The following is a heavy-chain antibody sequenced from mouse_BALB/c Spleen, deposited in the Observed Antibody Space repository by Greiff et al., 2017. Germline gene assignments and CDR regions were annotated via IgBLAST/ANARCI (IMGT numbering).Heavy chain of an antibody. CDR3: ARGWQKGDY. D-gene: IGHD2-3*01. V-gene: IGHV14-3*02. CDR2: IDPANGNT. CDR1: GFNIKDTY. Sequence: EVKLMESGAELVKPGASVKLSCTASGFNIKDTYMHWVKQRPEQGLEWIGRIDPANGNTKYDPKFQGKATITADTSSNTAYLQLSSLTSEDTAVYYCARGWQKGDYWGQGTTLTVSS. J-gene: IGHJ2*01.